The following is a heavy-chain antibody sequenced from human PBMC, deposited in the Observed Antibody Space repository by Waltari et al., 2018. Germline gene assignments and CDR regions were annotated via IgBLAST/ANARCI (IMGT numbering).Heavy chain of an antibody. CDR3: ARGDNWNDRLDF. J-gene: IGHJ3*01. CDR2: INPNTGAA. Sequence: QVQLVQSGAEVKKPGAAVRVACKASGYTFIVYDINGVRQAPGQGLEWMGWINPNTGAARFAQNFQDRVTMTRSTSETTAYMEISDLTSHDTAVYYCARGDNWNDRLDFWGQGTKVTVSS. CDR1: GYTFIVYD. D-gene: IGHD1-1*01. V-gene: IGHV1-8*01.